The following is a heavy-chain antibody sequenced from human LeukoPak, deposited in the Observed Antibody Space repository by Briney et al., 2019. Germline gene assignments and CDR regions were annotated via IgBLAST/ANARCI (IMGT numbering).Heavy chain of an antibody. CDR2: ISGSGGST. CDR1: GFTFSSYA. CDR3: SKDSPYYDFWSGHDAFDI. D-gene: IGHD3-3*01. Sequence: PGGSLRLSCAASGFTFSSYAMSWVRQAPGKGLEWVSAISGSGGSTYYADSVKGRFTISRDNSKNTLYLQMNSLRAEDTAVYYCSKDSPYYDFWSGHDAFDIWGQGTMVTVSS. J-gene: IGHJ3*02. V-gene: IGHV3-23*01.